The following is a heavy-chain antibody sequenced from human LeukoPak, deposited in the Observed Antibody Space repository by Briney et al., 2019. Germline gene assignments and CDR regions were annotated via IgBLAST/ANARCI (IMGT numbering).Heavy chain of an antibody. J-gene: IGHJ4*02. CDR1: GFSFSAYG. CDR3: ARSQSSSLIDY. V-gene: IGHV3-33*01. Sequence: PGRSLRLSCAASGFSFSAYGVHWVRQAPGKGLEWVAVIRYDGSSEDYADSVKGRFTLSRDNSKNTLYLQMNGLTVEDTAVYYCARSQSSSLIDYWGQGTLVTVSS. CDR2: IRYDGSSE. D-gene: IGHD6-13*01.